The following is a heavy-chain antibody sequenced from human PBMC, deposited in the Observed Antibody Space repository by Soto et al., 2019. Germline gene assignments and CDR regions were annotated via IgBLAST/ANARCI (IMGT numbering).Heavy chain of an antibody. CDR3: ARDGGYCSGGSCPFFDY. Sequence: GGSLRLSCAASGFSFRSYGMHWVRQAPGKGLEWVAVIWYDGSNKYYGDSVKGRFTISRDNSKNTLYLQMNSLRAEDTAVYYCARDGGYCSGGSCPFFDYWGQGTLVTASS. D-gene: IGHD2-15*01. CDR1: GFSFRSYG. CDR2: IWYDGSNK. V-gene: IGHV3-33*01. J-gene: IGHJ4*02.